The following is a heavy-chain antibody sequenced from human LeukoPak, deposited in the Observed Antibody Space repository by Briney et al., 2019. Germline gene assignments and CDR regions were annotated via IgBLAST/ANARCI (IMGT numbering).Heavy chain of an antibody. V-gene: IGHV1-46*01. CDR2: INPSGGST. D-gene: IGHD3-9*01. J-gene: IGHJ4*02. Sequence: ASVKVSCKASGYTFRQYSISWVRQAPGQGLEWMGIINPSGGSTTYAQKFRGRLTMTRDMSTSTVYMELSSLRSEDTAVYYCARGSRPVYNLLAGKRYFDYWGQGTLLTVSS. CDR1: GYTFRQYS. CDR3: ARGSRPVYNLLAGKRYFDY.